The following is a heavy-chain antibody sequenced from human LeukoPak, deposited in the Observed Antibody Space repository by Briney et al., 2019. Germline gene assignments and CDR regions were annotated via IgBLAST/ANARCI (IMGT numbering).Heavy chain of an antibody. V-gene: IGHV4-34*01. J-gene: IGHJ6*03. CDR3: ARGRVSSSTWHSTYYNYFYMDV. D-gene: IGHD5-12*01. CDR1: GGSFSGYY. CDR2: VDHTGIT. Sequence: SETLSLTCAVYGGSFSGYYWSWIRQPPGKGLEWIGYVDHTGITNFSPSLNGRVSISRDTTKNPFSLRVRSVTAADTAVYFCARGRVSSSTWHSTYYNYFYMDVWGKGTTVTVSS.